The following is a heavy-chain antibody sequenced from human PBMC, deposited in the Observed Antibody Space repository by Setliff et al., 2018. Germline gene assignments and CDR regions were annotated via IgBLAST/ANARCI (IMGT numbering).Heavy chain of an antibody. CDR3: ARHLLVQGTYHFDY. V-gene: IGHV4-61*02. Sequence: PLETLSLTCNVSGGSISSGSHYWSWIRQPAGKGLEWIGRIYASGSTNYNPSLKSRVTISVDMSKNPFPLKLSSVTAADTAVYFCARHLLVQGTYHFDYWGQGSPVTVSS. CDR2: IYASGST. J-gene: IGHJ4*02. D-gene: IGHD3-10*01. CDR1: GGSISSGSHY.